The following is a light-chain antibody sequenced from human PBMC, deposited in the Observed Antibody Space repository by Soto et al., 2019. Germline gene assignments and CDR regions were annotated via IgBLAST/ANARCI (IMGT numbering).Light chain of an antibody. J-gene: IGLJ1*01. CDR3: SSYTSTSAPYV. CDR2: DVS. Sequence: QSALTQPASVSGFPGQSITISCTGTSSDIGGYDYVSWYQQHPGKAPKLIIYDVSGRPSGVSNRFSGSKSANTASLTISGLQAGDEADYHCSSYTSTSAPYVFGTGTKVTVL. CDR1: SSDIGGYDY. V-gene: IGLV2-14*03.